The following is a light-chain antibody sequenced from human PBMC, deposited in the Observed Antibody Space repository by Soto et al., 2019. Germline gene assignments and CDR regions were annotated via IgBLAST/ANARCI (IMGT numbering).Light chain of an antibody. J-gene: IGKJ1*01. CDR1: QSVGSSY. Sequence: EIVLTQSPGTLSLSPGERATLSCRASQSVGSSYLAWYQQKPGQAPRLLIYGASSRATGIPDRFSGSGSGTDFTLPISRLEPEDFAVYYCQQHGSSPRTFGQGTKVEIK. CDR3: QQHGSSPRT. CDR2: GAS. V-gene: IGKV3-20*01.